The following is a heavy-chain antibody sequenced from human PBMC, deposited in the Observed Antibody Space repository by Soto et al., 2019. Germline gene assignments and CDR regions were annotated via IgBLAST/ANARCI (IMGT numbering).Heavy chain of an antibody. CDR3: ARADAVITINFDY. CDR2: ISVYNDNT. Sequence: GASVKVCCKTSGYTFADYGINWVRQAPGQGLEWMGWISVYNDNTNYAQNLQDRVTMTTDTSTSTAYLELRGLRSDDTAVYYCARADAVITINFDYWGQGTLVTVSS. D-gene: IGHD3-9*01. V-gene: IGHV1-18*01. J-gene: IGHJ4*02. CDR1: GYTFADYG.